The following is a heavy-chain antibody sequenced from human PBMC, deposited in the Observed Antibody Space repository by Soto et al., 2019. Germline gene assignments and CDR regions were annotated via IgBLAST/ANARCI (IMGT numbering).Heavy chain of an antibody. CDR3: ARTLVSSGNDY. J-gene: IGHJ4*02. Sequence: ASVKVSCKASGYTFTRNSMHWVRQAPGQGLEWMGVINPSGGTTTYAQKFQGRVTMTCDTSTSTVYMELSSLRSEDTAVYYCARTLVSSGNDYWGQGTLVTVSS. CDR2: INPSGGTT. CDR1: GYTFTRNS. V-gene: IGHV1-46*03. D-gene: IGHD2-2*01.